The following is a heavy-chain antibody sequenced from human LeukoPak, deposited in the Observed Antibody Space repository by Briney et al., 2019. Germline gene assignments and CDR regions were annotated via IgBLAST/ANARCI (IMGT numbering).Heavy chain of an antibody. V-gene: IGHV3-23*01. CDR1: GFTFSSHS. D-gene: IGHD5-12*01. Sequence: PGGSLRLSCAASGFTFSSHSMSWVRQAPGKGLEWVSALSGSGGSTYYADSMKGRFTISRDNSKNTLYLQTNSLRAEDTAVYYCARDGFMDVWGQGTTVTVSS. J-gene: IGHJ6*02. CDR3: ARDGFMDV. CDR2: LSGSGGST.